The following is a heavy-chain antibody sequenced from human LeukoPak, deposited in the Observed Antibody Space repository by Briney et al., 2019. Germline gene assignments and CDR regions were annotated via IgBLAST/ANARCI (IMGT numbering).Heavy chain of an antibody. J-gene: IGHJ4*02. CDR3: ARDGYNYGGFDS. CDR1: GFTFSSYG. CDR2: IWYDGSNK. D-gene: IGHD5-24*01. V-gene: IGHV3-33*01. Sequence: GRSLRLSCAASGFTFSSYGMHWVRQAPGKGLEWVAVIWYDGSNKNYADSVKGRFTISRDNSKNTLYLQMNSLRAEDTAVYYCARDGYNYGGFDSWGQGTLVTVSS.